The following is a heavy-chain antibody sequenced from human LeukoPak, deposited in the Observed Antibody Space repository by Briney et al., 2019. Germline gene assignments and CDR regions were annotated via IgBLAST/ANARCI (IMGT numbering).Heavy chain of an antibody. D-gene: IGHD6-19*01. V-gene: IGHV3-15*01. CDR3: TTGISSSGWYEGFDY. CDR1: GFTFSNAW. J-gene: IGHJ4*02. CDR2: IKSKTDGGTT. Sequence: PGGSLRLSCAASGFTFSNAWMSWVRQAPGKGLEWVGRIKSKTDGGTTDYAAPVKGRFTISRDDSKNTLYLQMNSLKTEDTAVYYCTTGISSSGWYEGFDYWGQGTLVTVSS.